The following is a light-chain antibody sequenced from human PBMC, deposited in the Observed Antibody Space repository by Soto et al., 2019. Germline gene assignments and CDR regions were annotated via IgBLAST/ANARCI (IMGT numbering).Light chain of an antibody. CDR1: SSDVGNYNY. CDR2: GVS. V-gene: IGLV2-14*01. Sequence: QSALTQPASVSGSPGQSITISCTGTSSDVGNYNYVSWYQQHPGKAPKLIIYGVSIRPSGVSNRFSGSKSGDTASLTSSGLQAEDEADYHCSSVTGSYDVFGTGTKLTVL. J-gene: IGLJ1*01. CDR3: SSVTGSYDV.